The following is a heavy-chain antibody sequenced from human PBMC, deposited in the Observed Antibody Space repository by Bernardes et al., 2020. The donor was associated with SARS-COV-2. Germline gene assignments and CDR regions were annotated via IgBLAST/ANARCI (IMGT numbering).Heavy chain of an antibody. CDR1: GGSISSSSYY. J-gene: IGHJ4*02. Sequence: ETLSLTCTVSGGSISSSSYYWGWIRQPPGKGLEWIGSIYYSGSTYYNPSLKSRVTISVDTSKNQFSLKLSSVTAADTAVYYCARQITFTMIVVVITTHFDYWGQGTLVTVSS. CDR2: IYYSGST. V-gene: IGHV4-39*01. D-gene: IGHD3-22*01. CDR3: ARQITFTMIVVVITTHFDY.